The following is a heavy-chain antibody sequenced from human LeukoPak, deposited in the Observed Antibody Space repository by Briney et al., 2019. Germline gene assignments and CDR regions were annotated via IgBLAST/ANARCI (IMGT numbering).Heavy chain of an antibody. Sequence: SVKVSCKASGYTFTGYYMHWVRQAPGQGLEWMGGIIPIFGTANYAQKFQGRVTTTADESTSTAYMELSSLRSEDTAVYYCVRGGRAITMVRGVDMDVWGKGTTVTISS. CDR1: GYTFTGYY. CDR2: IIPIFGTA. CDR3: VRGGRAITMVRGVDMDV. J-gene: IGHJ6*03. V-gene: IGHV1-69*13. D-gene: IGHD3-10*01.